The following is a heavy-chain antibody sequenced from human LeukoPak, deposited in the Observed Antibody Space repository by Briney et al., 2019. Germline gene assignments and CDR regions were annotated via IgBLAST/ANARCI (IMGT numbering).Heavy chain of an antibody. CDR3: ARSYSSSWSDY. CDR1: GGSFSGYY. J-gene: IGHJ4*02. Sequence: PSETLSLTCAVYGGSFSGYYWSWIRQPPGKGLEWIGEINHSGSTNYNPSLKSRVTISVDTSKNQFSLKLSSVTAADTAVYYCARSYSSSWSDYWGQGTLVTVS. D-gene: IGHD6-13*01. V-gene: IGHV4-34*01. CDR2: INHSGST.